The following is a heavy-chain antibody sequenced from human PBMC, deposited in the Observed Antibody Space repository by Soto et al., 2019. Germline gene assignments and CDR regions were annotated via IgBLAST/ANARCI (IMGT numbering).Heavy chain of an antibody. CDR1: GGSVSNSNYY. D-gene: IGHD2-8*01. V-gene: IGHV4-39*01. CDR3: VSQRTSVLTQAYFDY. Sequence: SETLSLTCTVSGGSVSNSNYYWGWIRQSPGKGLEWIGSVYYRGRSYSKSSVKSRVTISVDTSKNQFSLNLNSVTASDTAVYCCVSQRTSVLTQAYFDYWGPGALVTVSS. CDR2: VYYRGRS. J-gene: IGHJ4*02.